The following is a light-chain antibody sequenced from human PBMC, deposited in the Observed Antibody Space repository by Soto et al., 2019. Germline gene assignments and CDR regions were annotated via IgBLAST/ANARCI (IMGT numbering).Light chain of an antibody. CDR1: SSDIGGYYY. J-gene: IGLJ1*01. CDR2: QVT. V-gene: IGLV2-14*01. CDR3: TSYSSSDILYV. Sequence: QSALTQPASVSGSPGQSITISCTGTSSDIGGYYYVSWYQHHPGKAPKLLIYQVTNRPSRVSNRFSGSKSGNTASLTISGLQADDEADYYCTSYSSSDILYVFRTGTKVTVL.